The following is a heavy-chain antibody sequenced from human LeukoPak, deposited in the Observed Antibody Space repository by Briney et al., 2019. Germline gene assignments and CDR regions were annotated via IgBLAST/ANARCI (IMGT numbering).Heavy chain of an antibody. J-gene: IGHJ4*02. CDR3: AKDRGYSGYDWEGVFDY. CDR1: GFTFSSYG. CDR2: IRYDGSNK. V-gene: IGHV3-30*02. D-gene: IGHD5-12*01. Sequence: GGSLRLSCAASGFTFSSYGMHWVRQAPGKGLEWVAYIRYDGSNKYYADSVKGRFTISRDNSKNTLYLQMNSLRAEDTAVYYCAKDRGYSGYDWEGVFDYWGQGTLVTVSS.